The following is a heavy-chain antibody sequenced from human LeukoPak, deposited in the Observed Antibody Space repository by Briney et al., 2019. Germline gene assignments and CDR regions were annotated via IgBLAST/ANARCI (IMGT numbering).Heavy chain of an antibody. Sequence: PSETLSLTCTVSGGSISSSSYYWGWIRQPPGKGLEWIGSIYYSGSTNYNPSLKSRVTISVDTSKNQFSLKLSSVTAADTAVYYCARAITMIVVVGDAFDIWGQGTMVTVSS. CDR2: IYYSGST. CDR1: GGSISSSSYY. D-gene: IGHD3-22*01. CDR3: ARAITMIVVVGDAFDI. V-gene: IGHV4-39*07. J-gene: IGHJ3*02.